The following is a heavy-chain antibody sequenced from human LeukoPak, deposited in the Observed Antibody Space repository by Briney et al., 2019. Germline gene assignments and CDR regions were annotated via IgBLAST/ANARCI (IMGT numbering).Heavy chain of an antibody. Sequence: GASVKVSCKASGGTFCSYAISWVRQAPGQGLEWMGRIIPIFGTANYAQKFRGRVTITTDESTSTAYMELSSLRSEDTAVYYCARDHGDGYIPNLFDPWGQGTLVTVSS. CDR3: ARDHGDGYIPNLFDP. CDR1: GGTFCSYA. V-gene: IGHV1-69*05. J-gene: IGHJ5*02. CDR2: IIPIFGTA. D-gene: IGHD5-24*01.